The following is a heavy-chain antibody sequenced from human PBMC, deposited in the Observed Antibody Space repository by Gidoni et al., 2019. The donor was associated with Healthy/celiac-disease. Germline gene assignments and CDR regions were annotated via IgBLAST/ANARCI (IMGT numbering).Heavy chain of an antibody. J-gene: IGHJ4*02. CDR3: ARAMITFGGVMVDY. D-gene: IGHD3-16*01. CDR2: ISSSSSYI. Sequence: EVQLVESGGGLVKPGGSLRLSCAASGFTFSSYSMNWVRQAPGKGLEWVSSISSSSSYIYYADSVKGRFTISRDNAKNSLYLQMNSLRAEDTAVYYCARAMITFGGVMVDYWGQGTLVTVSS. V-gene: IGHV3-21*01. CDR1: GFTFSSYS.